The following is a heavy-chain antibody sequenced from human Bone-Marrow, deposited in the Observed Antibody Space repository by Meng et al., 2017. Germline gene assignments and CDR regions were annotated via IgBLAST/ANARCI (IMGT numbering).Heavy chain of an antibody. CDR3: ARGPSSGAFDI. J-gene: IGHJ3*02. V-gene: IGHV1-2*02. Sequence: ASVTVSCKPSGYTFTAYYIHWLRQAPGQRLEWMGYIDPNSGGTTFAQKFQGRVTLTRDTSISTVYMDLYSMTSDDTAVYYCARGPSSGAFDIWGQGTMVTVSS. CDR1: GYTFTAYY. CDR2: IDPNSGGT.